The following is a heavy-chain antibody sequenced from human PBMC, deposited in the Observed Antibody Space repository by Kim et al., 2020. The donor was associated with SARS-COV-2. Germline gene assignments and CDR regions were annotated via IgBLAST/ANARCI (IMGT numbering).Heavy chain of an antibody. CDR2: ISSSSSYI. J-gene: IGHJ4*02. CDR1: GFTFSSYS. D-gene: IGHD6-19*01. CDR3: AREAVAEVDY. Sequence: GGSLRLSCAASGFTFSSYSMNWVRQAPGKGLEWVSSISSSSSYIYYADSVKGRFTISRDNAKNSLYLQMNRLRAEDTAVYYCAREAVAEVDYWGQGTLVTVSS. V-gene: IGHV3-21*01.